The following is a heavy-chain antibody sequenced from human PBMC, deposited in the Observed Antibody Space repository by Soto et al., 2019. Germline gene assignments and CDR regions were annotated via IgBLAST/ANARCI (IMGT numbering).Heavy chain of an antibody. J-gene: IGHJ4*02. CDR2: IYQSGST. V-gene: IGHV4-30-2*01. D-gene: IGHD2-21*02. CDR1: VGTISSGGYA. Sequence: NMDLTCAVSVGTISSGGYAGAWLRQPPGKGREWVGYIYQSGSTYYNPSLKSRVTIAADRSKNQFSLHLASVTAADTAVYYCARSYSGGDAYFDYWGQGNVVTVAS. CDR3: ARSYSGGDAYFDY.